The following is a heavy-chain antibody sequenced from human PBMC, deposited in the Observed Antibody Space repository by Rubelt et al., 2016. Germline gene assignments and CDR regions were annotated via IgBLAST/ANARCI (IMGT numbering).Heavy chain of an antibody. CDR3: AKPARLDYGINAEYFQH. J-gene: IGHJ1*01. CDR2: INSDGSST. CDR1: GFTFSSYW. Sequence: CAASGFTFSSYWMHWVRQAPGKGLVWVSRINSDGSSTSYADSVKGRFPISRDNAKNTLYLQMNSLRAEDTAVYYCAKPARLDYGINAEYFQHWGQGTLVTVSS. V-gene: IGHV3-74*01. D-gene: IGHD4-17*01.